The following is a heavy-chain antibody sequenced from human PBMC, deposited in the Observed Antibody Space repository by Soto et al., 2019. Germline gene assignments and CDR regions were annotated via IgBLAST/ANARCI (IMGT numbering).Heavy chain of an antibody. Sequence: EVQLVESGGGLVQPGGSLRLFCAASGFTFSRYWMHWVRQAPGQGLVWVSRINSDGSSTSYADSVKGRVPSSRDNAKKTLDLPMNSLRAADTAGYYCARDGGEWATTYNDYGGQGTLVSVAS. CDR1: GFTFSRYW. V-gene: IGHV3-74*01. CDR2: INSDGSST. D-gene: IGHD1-1*01. CDR3: ARDGGEWATTYNDY. J-gene: IGHJ4*02.